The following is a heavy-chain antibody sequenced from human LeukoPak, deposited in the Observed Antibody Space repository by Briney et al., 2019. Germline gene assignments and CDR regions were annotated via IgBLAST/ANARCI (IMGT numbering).Heavy chain of an antibody. D-gene: IGHD2-21*02. CDR3: ARDPCGGDCYFDY. CDR1: GYTFIGYH. V-gene: IGHV1-46*01. J-gene: IGHJ4*02. Sequence: ASVKISCKAPGYTFIGYHMYWVRQAPGQGLEWMGRINPSGGGTRYAQKFQGRVTLTRDMSTSTVYMELSSLTSDDTAVYYCARDPCGGDCYFDYWGQGTLVTVSS. CDR2: INPSGGGT.